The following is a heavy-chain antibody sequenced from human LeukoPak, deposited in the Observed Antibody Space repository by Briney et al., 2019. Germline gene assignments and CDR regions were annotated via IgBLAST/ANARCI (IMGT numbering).Heavy chain of an antibody. Sequence: SETLSLTCTVAGASISSHYWCWIRQTPGTGLEWIGDIYDRGSTTYNPSLKSRVSISVDTSRNQFSLNLRSVTAADTAVYYCAKIEVGRFDPWGQGTLVTVSS. J-gene: IGHJ5*02. CDR3: AKIEVGRFDP. V-gene: IGHV4-59*11. CDR2: IYDRGST. CDR1: GASISSHY. D-gene: IGHD1-26*01.